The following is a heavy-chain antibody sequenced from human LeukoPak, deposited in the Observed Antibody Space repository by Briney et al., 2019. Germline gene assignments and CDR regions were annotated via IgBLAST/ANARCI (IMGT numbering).Heavy chain of an antibody. CDR2: IYLSGSA. CDR1: GGSIRSGGYY. D-gene: IGHD3-10*01. J-gene: IGHJ5*02. Sequence: SETLSLSCTVSGGSIRSGGYYWGWIRQPPGKCLEWLGYIYLSGSASSNPSLKSRVTISVDRSKNQCSLKWSSVTAADTAVYYCARNLWFGELSAAELDRFDPWGQGTLVTVSS. CDR3: ARNLWFGELSAAELDRFDP. V-gene: IGHV4-30-2*01.